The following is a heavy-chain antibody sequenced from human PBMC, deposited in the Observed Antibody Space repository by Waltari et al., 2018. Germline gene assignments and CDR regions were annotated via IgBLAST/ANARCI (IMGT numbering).Heavy chain of an antibody. Sequence: QVRLAESGGGMVQSGGSLRLSCEASGFTFSRHGLHWVRQAPGKGLEWVAFITYDGGRKFYSDSLKGRSTISRDNSKDILFLDMNNLRRDDTAVYFCARGSAGKPLDNWGQGALVTVSS. CDR3: ARGSAGKPLDN. D-gene: IGHD2-15*01. V-gene: IGHV3-30*03. CDR2: ITYDGGRK. J-gene: IGHJ4*02. CDR1: GFTFSRHG.